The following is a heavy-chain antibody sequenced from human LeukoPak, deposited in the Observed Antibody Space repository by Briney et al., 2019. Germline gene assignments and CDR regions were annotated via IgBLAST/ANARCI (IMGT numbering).Heavy chain of an antibody. V-gene: IGHV3-7*01. CDR2: IKEDGSKK. D-gene: IGHD2-8*02. CDR3: ATLAYWRFGY. CDR1: GFSFSDSW. J-gene: IGHJ4*02. Sequence: GGSLRLSCAASGFSFSDSWMSWVRQAPGKGLEWVANIKEDGSKKYYVDFVKGRFTISRDNAKNSMYLQMNSLRAEDTAVYYCATLAYWRFGYWGQGTLVTVSS.